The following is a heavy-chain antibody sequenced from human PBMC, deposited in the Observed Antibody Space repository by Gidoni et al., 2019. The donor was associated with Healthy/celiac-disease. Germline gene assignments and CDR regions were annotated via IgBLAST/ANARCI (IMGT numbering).Heavy chain of an antibody. V-gene: IGHV3-30*03. CDR2: ISYDGSNK. D-gene: IGHD5-18*01. CDR3: ARGYSYVDY. CDR1: GFTFSSYG. J-gene: IGHJ4*02. Sequence: QVQLVESGGGVVQPGRSRRLSCAASGFTFSSYGMHWVRQAPGKGLEWVAVISYDGSNKYYADSVKGRFTISRDNSKNTLYLQMNSLRAEDTAVYYCARGYSYVDYWGQGTLVTVSS.